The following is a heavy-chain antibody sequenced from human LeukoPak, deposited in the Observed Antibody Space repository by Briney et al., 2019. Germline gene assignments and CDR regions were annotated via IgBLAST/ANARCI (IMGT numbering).Heavy chain of an antibody. CDR3: ARADYGSDQGWFDP. CDR1: GFTFTSSA. CDR2: IVVGSGNT. J-gene: IGHJ5*02. V-gene: IGHV1-58*01. Sequence: ASVKVSCKASGFTFTSSAVQWVRQARGQRLEWIGWIVVGSGNTNYAQKFQERVTVTRDMSTSTAYMELSSLRSEDTAVYYCARADYGSDQGWFDPWGQGTLVTVSS. D-gene: IGHD3-10*01.